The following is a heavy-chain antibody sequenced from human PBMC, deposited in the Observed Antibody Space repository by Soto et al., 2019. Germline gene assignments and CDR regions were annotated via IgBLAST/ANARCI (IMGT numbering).Heavy chain of an antibody. CDR1: GGSISSGGYY. CDR3: ARGSSIAGLYYGMDV. D-gene: IGHD6-6*01. J-gene: IGHJ6*02. CDR2: NYYSGIT. Sequence: SETLSLTCTVSGGSISSGGYYWTWIRQHPGKGMEWIGYNYYSGITYYNPSLKSRVTISLDTSKNQFSLKLSSVTAADTAVYYCARGSSIAGLYYGMDVWGQGTTVTVSS. V-gene: IGHV4-31*03.